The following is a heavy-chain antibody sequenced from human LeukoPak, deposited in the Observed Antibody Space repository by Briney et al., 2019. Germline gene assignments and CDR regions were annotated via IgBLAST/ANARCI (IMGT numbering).Heavy chain of an antibody. CDR1: GFTFSRYA. Sequence: GGSLRLSCAASGFTFSRYAMHWVRQAPGKGLEWVAVISYDGSNEYYADSVKGRFTISRDSSENTLYLQMNSLRVEDTAVYYCARVGYYSSGPFSYFDYWGQGTLVTVSS. V-gene: IGHV3-30-3*01. CDR2: ISYDGSNE. J-gene: IGHJ4*02. D-gene: IGHD3-10*01. CDR3: ARVGYYSSGPFSYFDY.